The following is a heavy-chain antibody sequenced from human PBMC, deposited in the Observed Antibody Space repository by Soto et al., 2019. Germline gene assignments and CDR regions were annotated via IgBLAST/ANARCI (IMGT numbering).Heavy chain of an antibody. J-gene: IGHJ3*02. CDR2: ISSNGGST. V-gene: IGHV3-64*01. CDR3: ARNYGGNSYAFDI. CDR1: GFTFNSYA. D-gene: IGHD2-21*02. Sequence: EVQLVESGGGLVQPGWSLRLSCAASGFTFNSYAMHWVRPAPGKGREYVSAISSNGGSTYYANSVKGRFTISRDNSKNTLYFQMGSLRAEDMAVYYCARNYGGNSYAFDIWGQGTMVTVSS.